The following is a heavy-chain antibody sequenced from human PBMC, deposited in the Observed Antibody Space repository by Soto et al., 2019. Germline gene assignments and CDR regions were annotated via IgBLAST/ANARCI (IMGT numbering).Heavy chain of an antibody. Sequence: GGSVRHSGVASGCVFVGYARHWVRQAPGKGLEWVSGLSWNSANIGYADSVKGRFTISRDNAKNSLYLQMNSLRVEDTALYYCAKDAYRTGQIAVAGTDWGQGTLVTVSS. CDR3: AKDAYRTGQIAVAGTD. V-gene: IGHV3-9*01. D-gene: IGHD6-19*01. J-gene: IGHJ4*02. CDR2: LSWNSANI. CDR1: GCVFVGYA.